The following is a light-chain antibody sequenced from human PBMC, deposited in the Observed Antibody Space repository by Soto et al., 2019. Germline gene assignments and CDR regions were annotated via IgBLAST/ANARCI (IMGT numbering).Light chain of an antibody. CDR3: QEYGTSRT. V-gene: IGKV3-20*01. Sequence: EIVLTQSPGTLSLSPGERATLSCRASQSVSSTSLAWYQQRPGQAPSLLIYGASSRATGVPDRFSGTGSGTDFTLTSSRLEPEDFAVYYCQEYGTSRTLGQGTRVEIK. CDR1: QSVSSTS. J-gene: IGKJ1*01. CDR2: GAS.